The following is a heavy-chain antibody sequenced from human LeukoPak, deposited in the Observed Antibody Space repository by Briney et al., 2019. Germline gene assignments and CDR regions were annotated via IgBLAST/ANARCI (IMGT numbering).Heavy chain of an antibody. Sequence: RASVTLSLTSSGYTFTIYAMHWVRLAPAQRLEWMGWINAGNGNTKYSQTFQGRVTITRDTSASTAYMELSSLRSEDTAVYYCASGPYDFWSRYTIDYYGIDVCGEGDTVTVSS. CDR2: INAGNGNT. V-gene: IGHV1-3*01. D-gene: IGHD3-3*01. CDR1: GYTFTIYA. J-gene: IGHJ6*04. CDR3: ASGPYDFWSRYTIDYYGIDV.